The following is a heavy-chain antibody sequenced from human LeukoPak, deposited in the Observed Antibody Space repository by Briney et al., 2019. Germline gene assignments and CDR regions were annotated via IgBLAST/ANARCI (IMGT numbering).Heavy chain of an antibody. CDR1: GYTFTSYY. CDR2: INPSGGST. D-gene: IGHD2-2*01. J-gene: IGHJ4*02. CDR3: ARGDIVVVPAAMFFDY. V-gene: IGHV1-46*01. Sequence: GASVKVSCKASGYTFTSYYMHWVRQAPGQGLEWMGIINPSGGSTSYAQKFQGRVTMTSDTSTTTVYMELSSLRSEDTAVYYCARGDIVVVPAAMFFDYWGQGTLVTVSS.